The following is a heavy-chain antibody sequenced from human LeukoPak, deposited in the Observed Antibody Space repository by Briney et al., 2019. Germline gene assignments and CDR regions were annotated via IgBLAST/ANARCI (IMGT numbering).Heavy chain of an antibody. D-gene: IGHD1-26*01. CDR2: IKQDGSEK. CDR3: ASLDAELLLFDY. V-gene: IGHV3-7*01. J-gene: IGHJ4*02. Sequence: GGSLRLSCAASGFTFSSYWMSWVRQAPGKGLEWVANIKQDGSEKYYVDSVKGRFTISRDNTKNSLYLQMNSLRAEDTAVYYCASLDAELLLFDYWGQGTLVTVSS. CDR1: GFTFSSYW.